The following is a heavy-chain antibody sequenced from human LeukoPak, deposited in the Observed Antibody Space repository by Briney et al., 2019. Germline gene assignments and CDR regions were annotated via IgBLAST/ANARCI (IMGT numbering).Heavy chain of an antibody. J-gene: IGHJ4*02. CDR2: INPNSGDT. CDR3: ARDGNFDY. Sequence: ASVKVSCKASGYTFTSYYMHWVRQAPGQGLEWMGWINPNSGDTNYAQKFQGRVTLTRDTSISTAYMELSRLRSDDTAVYYCARDGNFDYWGQGTLVTVSS. CDR1: GYTFTSYY. V-gene: IGHV1-2*02.